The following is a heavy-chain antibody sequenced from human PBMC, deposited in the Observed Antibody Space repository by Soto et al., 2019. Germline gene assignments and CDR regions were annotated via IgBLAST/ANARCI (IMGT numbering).Heavy chain of an antibody. CDR1: GFTFSSYA. Sequence: GGSLRLSCAASGFTFSSYAMSWVRQAPGKGLEWVSAISGSGGSTYYADSVKGRFTISRDNSKNTLYLQMNSLRAEDTAVYYCAKWGFYCCGGSCYHTRLFDYWGQGTLVPVSS. CDR2: ISGSGGST. CDR3: AKWGFYCCGGSCYHTRLFDY. J-gene: IGHJ4*02. D-gene: IGHD2-15*01. V-gene: IGHV3-23*01.